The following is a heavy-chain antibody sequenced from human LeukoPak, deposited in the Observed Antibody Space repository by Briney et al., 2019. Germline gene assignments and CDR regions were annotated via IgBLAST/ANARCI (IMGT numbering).Heavy chain of an antibody. J-gene: IGHJ4*02. V-gene: IGHV3-33*01. CDR3: ARGPFRTGYYISDY. Sequence: GGSLRLSCAASGFTFSSYGMHWVRQAPGKGLEWVAVIWYDGSNKYYADSVKGRFTISRDNSKNTLYLQMNSLRAEDTAVYYCARGPFRTGYYISDYWGQGTLVTVSS. CDR1: GFTFSSYG. CDR2: IWYDGSNK. D-gene: IGHD3/OR15-3a*01.